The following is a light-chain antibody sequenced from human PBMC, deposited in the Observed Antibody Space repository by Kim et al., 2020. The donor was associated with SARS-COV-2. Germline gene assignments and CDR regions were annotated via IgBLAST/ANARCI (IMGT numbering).Light chain of an antibody. Sequence: DIQMTQSPSTLSASVGDRVTITCRASESISSWLAWYQQKSGKAPKPLIYKTSDLERGVPSRFSGSGSGTDFTLTISSLQPDDFGTYYCQQYDDYPLTFGGGTKVDIK. CDR2: KTS. V-gene: IGKV1-5*03. CDR3: QQYDDYPLT. J-gene: IGKJ4*01. CDR1: ESISSW.